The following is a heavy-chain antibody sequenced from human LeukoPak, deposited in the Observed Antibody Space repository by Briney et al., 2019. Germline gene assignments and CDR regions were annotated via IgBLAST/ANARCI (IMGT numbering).Heavy chain of an antibody. V-gene: IGHV4-34*01. Sequence: SETLSLTCAVYGGSFSGYYWSWIRQPPGKGLEWIGEINHSGSTNYNPSLKSRVTISVDTSKNQFSLKLSSVTAADTAVYYCARLPIAAAGTYYYYGMDVWGQGTTVTVSS. CDR2: INHSGST. J-gene: IGHJ6*02. CDR1: GGSFSGYY. D-gene: IGHD6-13*01. CDR3: ARLPIAAAGTYYYYGMDV.